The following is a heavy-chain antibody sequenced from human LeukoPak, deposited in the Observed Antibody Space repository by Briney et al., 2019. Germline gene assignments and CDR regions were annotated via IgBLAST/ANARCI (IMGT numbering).Heavy chain of an antibody. Sequence: ASVKVSCKASGYTFTGYYMHWVRQAPGQGREWMGWINPNSGGTNYAQKFQGRVTMTRDTSISTAYMELSRLRSDDTAVYYCARARYDSSGYVYWGQGTLVTVSS. D-gene: IGHD3-22*01. J-gene: IGHJ4*02. CDR3: ARARYDSSGYVY. CDR2: INPNSGGT. CDR1: GYTFTGYY. V-gene: IGHV1-2*02.